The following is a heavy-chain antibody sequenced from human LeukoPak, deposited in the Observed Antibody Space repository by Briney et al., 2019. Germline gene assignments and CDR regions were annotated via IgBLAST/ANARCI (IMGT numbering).Heavy chain of an antibody. D-gene: IGHD1-26*01. J-gene: IGHJ5*02. CDR2: MNPNSGNT. Sequence: ASVKVSCKASGYTFTSYDINWVRQATGQGLEWMGWMNPNSGNTGYAQKFQGRVTITRNTSISTAYMELSSLRSEDTAVYYCATGVGAPNWFDPWGQGTLVTVSS. V-gene: IGHV1-8*03. CDR1: GYTFTSYD. CDR3: ATGVGAPNWFDP.